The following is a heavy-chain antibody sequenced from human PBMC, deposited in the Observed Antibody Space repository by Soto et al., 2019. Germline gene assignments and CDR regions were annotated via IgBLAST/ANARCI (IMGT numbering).Heavy chain of an antibody. CDR1: GYTFTSYD. V-gene: IGHV1-8*01. Sequence: QVPLVQSGAEAKKPGASVKVSCKASGYTFTSYDINWVRQATGQGLEWMGWMNPNSGNTGYAQKFQGRVTMTRNTSISTAYMELSSLRSEDTAVYYCARVQGYCSSTSCPNDAFDIWGQGTMVTVSS. CDR3: ARVQGYCSSTSCPNDAFDI. J-gene: IGHJ3*02. CDR2: MNPNSGNT. D-gene: IGHD2-2*01.